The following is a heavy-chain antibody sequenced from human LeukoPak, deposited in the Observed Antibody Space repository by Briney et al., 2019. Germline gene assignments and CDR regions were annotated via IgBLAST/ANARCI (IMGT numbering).Heavy chain of an antibody. D-gene: IGHD5-12*01. V-gene: IGHV3-48*03. CDR2: ISSSGSTI. CDR3: AKGIRGYSGLDFDY. CDR1: GFTFSSYE. J-gene: IGHJ4*02. Sequence: GGSLRLSCAASGFTFSSYEMNWVRQAPGKGLEWVSYISSSGSTIYYADSVKGRFTISRDNSKNTLYLQMNSLRAEDTAVYYCAKGIRGYSGLDFDYWGQGTLVTVSS.